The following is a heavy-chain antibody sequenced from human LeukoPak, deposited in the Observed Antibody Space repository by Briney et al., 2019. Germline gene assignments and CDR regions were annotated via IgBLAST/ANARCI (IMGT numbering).Heavy chain of an antibody. CDR1: GFTFSDYY. CDR2: ISSSGSTI. CDR3: ARDLGGSGRYNWFDP. V-gene: IGHV3-11*01. Sequence: PGGSLRLSCAASGFTFSDYYMSWIRQAPGKGPEWVSYISSSGSTIYYADSVKGRFTISRDNAKSSLYLQMNSLRAEDTAVYYCARDLGGSGRYNWFDPWGQGTLVTVSS. D-gene: IGHD3-10*01. J-gene: IGHJ5*02.